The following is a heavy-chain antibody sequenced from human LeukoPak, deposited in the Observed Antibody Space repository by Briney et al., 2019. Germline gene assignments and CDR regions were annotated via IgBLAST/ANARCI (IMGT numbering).Heavy chain of an antibody. CDR2: IKPDGSET. CDR3: ARDGGELWPLDE. J-gene: IGHJ4*02. CDR1: GFPFKGYR. V-gene: IGHV3-7*01. Sequence: TGGSLRLSCVASGFPFKGYRLTWVRQSQGKGLNSLANIKPDGSETNYLDSVKGRFTISRDNARDSLFLEMNNLRVDDTAVYYCARDGGELWPLDEWGQGILVTVSS. D-gene: IGHD3-10*01.